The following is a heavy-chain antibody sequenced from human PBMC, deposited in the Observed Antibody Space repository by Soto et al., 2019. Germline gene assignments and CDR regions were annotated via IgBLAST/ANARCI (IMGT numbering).Heavy chain of an antibody. CDR3: VKDGSSGWPYYYGMDV. CDR1: GFTFSSYG. J-gene: IGHJ6*02. CDR2: ISYDGSNK. V-gene: IGHV3-30*18. D-gene: IGHD6-19*01. Sequence: QVQLVESGGGVVQPGRSLRLSCAASGFTFSSYGMHWVGQAPGKGLEGVAVISYDGSNKYYADSLKGGFTVSRDNSKNTLYLQMSSLRAEDTAVYYCVKDGSSGWPYYYGMDVWGQGTTVTVSS.